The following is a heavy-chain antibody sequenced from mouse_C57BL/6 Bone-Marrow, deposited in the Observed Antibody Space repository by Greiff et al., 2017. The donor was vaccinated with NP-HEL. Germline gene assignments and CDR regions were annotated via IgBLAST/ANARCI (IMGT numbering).Heavy chain of an antibody. Sequence: VQLQQSGPELVKPGASVKIPCKASGYTFTDYNMDWVKQSHGKSLEWIGDINPNNGGTIYNQKFKGKATLTVDKSSGTAYMELSSLTSEDTAVYYCARRDYGSSYKYAMDYWGQGTSVTVSS. CDR1: GYTFTDYN. D-gene: IGHD1-1*01. V-gene: IGHV1-18*01. J-gene: IGHJ4*01. CDR3: ARRDYGSSYKYAMDY. CDR2: INPNNGGT.